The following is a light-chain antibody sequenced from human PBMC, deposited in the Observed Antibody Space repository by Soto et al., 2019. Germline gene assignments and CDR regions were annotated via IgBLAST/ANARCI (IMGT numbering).Light chain of an antibody. CDR3: CSYAGRYV. J-gene: IGLJ1*01. Sequence: QSALTQPRSVSGSPGQSVTISCTGASSDVGTYNYVSWYQQHPGKAPKLMIYDVSKRPSGVPDRFSGSKSGNTASLTISGLQAEDEADYYCCSYAGRYVFGTGTKLTVL. CDR2: DVS. CDR1: SSDVGTYNY. V-gene: IGLV2-11*01.